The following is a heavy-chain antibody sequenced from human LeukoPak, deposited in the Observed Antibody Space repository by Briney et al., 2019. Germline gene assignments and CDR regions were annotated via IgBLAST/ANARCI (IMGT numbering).Heavy chain of an antibody. J-gene: IGHJ6*03. V-gene: IGHV4-59*01. CDR2: IYYSGST. CDR3: ARRVGGGSIVTTKQYYYYYYYMDV. CDR1: GGSISSYY. D-gene: IGHD6-6*01. Sequence: PSETLSLTCTVSGGSISSYYWSWIRQPPGKGLEWIGYIYYSGSTNYNPSLKSRVTISVDTSKNQFSLKLSSVTAADTGVYYCARRVGGGSIVTTKQYYYYYYYMDVWGKGTTVTVSS.